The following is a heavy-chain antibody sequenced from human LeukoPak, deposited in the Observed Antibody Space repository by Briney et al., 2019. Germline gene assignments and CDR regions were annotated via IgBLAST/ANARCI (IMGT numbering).Heavy chain of an antibody. Sequence: GGSLRLSCAASGFTFSAYWMHWVRQAPGKGLVWVPRVKYDGSTTTYADSVKGRFTISRDNAKNILYLQMNSLRVEDTAVYYCARDLDWLLFDYWGQGTLVTVSS. CDR3: ARDLDWLLFDY. CDR1: GFTFSAYW. V-gene: IGHV3-74*01. CDR2: VKYDGSTT. J-gene: IGHJ4*02. D-gene: IGHD3-9*01.